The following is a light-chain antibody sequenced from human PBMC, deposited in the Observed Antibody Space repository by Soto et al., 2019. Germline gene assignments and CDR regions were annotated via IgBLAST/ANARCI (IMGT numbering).Light chain of an antibody. Sequence: ILMTQSPATLSVSPGERATLSCRASQSVSSNLAWYQQKPGQAPRLLIYGASTRATGIPARFSGSGSGTDFTLIINRLEPEDVAIYYCQQYGGSPRITFGQGTRLEIK. J-gene: IGKJ5*01. CDR2: GAS. CDR1: QSVSSN. V-gene: IGKV3-15*01. CDR3: QQYGGSPRIT.